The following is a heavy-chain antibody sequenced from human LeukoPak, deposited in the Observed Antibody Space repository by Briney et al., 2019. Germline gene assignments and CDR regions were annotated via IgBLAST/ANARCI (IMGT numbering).Heavy chain of an antibody. J-gene: IGHJ6*03. D-gene: IGHD3-16*01. CDR2: IYYSGST. CDR1: GGSISSSSYY. CDR3: ARETSQKGAHYMDV. V-gene: IGHV4-39*07. Sequence: SETLSLTCTVSGGSISSSSYYWGWIRQPPGKGLEWIGSIYYSGSTYYNPSLKSRVTISVDTSKNQFSLKLTSVTAADTAVYYCARETSQKGAHYMDVWGKGTTVTISS.